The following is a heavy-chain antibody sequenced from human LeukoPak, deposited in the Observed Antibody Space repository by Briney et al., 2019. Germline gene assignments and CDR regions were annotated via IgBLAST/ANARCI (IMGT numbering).Heavy chain of an antibody. D-gene: IGHD3-22*01. Sequence: ASVKVSCKASGYTFTSYGISWVRQAPGQRLEWMGWINAGNGNTKYSQKFQGRVTITRDTSASTAYMELSSLRSEDAAVYYCARDPQGGYYYYFDYWGQGTLVTVSS. CDR2: INAGNGNT. CDR3: ARDPQGGYYYYFDY. J-gene: IGHJ4*02. V-gene: IGHV1-3*01. CDR1: GYTFTSYG.